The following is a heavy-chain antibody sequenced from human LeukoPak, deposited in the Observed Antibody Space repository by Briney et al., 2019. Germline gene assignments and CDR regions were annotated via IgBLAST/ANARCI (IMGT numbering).Heavy chain of an antibody. V-gene: IGHV3-33*01. CDR3: ARESGGFDY. J-gene: IGHJ4*02. CDR1: GFTFSSYG. D-gene: IGHD3-10*01. Sequence: GRSLRLSCAASGFTFSSYGMHWVRQAPGKGLEWVAVIWYDGSNKYYADSVKGRLTISRDNSKNTLYLQMNSLRAEDTAVYYCARESGGFDYWGQGTLVTVSS. CDR2: IWYDGSNK.